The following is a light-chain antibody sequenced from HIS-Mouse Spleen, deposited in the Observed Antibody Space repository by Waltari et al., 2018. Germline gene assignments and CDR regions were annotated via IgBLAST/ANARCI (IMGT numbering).Light chain of an antibody. CDR3: QQLNSYPPT. CDR2: AAS. J-gene: IGKJ1*01. V-gene: IGKV1-9*01. CDR1: QGISSY. Sequence: DIQLTQSPSFLSASVGDRVTITCRASQGISSYLAWYQQKPGKTPKRLLHAASTLQSGVPSTFSSRGSGTEFTLTISSLQPEDFATYYCQQLNSYPPTFGQGTKVEIK.